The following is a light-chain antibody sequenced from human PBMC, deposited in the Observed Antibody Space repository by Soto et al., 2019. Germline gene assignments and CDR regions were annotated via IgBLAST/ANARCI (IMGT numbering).Light chain of an antibody. V-gene: IGKV2-28*01. CDR2: LGS. CDR3: MQALQTPWA. CDR1: QSLLHSNGYNY. Sequence: DIVVTQSPLSLPFTPGEPASISCMSSQSLLHSNGYNYLDWYLQKPGQSPQLLIYLGSNRASGVPDRFSGSGSGTDFTLKISRVEAEDVGVYYCMQALQTPWAFGQGTKVDIK. J-gene: IGKJ1*01.